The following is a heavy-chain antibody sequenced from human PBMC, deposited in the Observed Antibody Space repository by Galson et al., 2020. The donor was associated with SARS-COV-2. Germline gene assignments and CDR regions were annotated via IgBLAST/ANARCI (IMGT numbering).Heavy chain of an antibody. V-gene: IGHV3-23*01. CDR3: AKGVGDNIAVAGTAEY. D-gene: IGHD6-19*01. Sequence: GGSLRLSCAASGFTFSSYAMTWVRQAPGKGLEWVSTISGRDGRTFYADSVEGRFTISRDNSKNTLYLQMNSLRAEDTAVYYCAKGVGDNIAVAGTAEYWGQGTLVTVSS. J-gene: IGHJ4*02. CDR1: GFTFSSYA. CDR2: ISGRDGRT.